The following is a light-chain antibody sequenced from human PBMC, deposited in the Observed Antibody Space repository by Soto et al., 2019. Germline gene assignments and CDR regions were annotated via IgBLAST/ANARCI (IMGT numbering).Light chain of an antibody. CDR2: LNSDGSH. CDR1: SGHSSSA. J-gene: IGLJ3*02. V-gene: IGLV4-69*01. Sequence: QAVVTQSPSASASLGASVTLTCTLSSGHSSSAIAWHQQQPQKGLRYLMKLNSDGSHFKGDEIPDRFSGSSSGAERYLTISGLQSDDEADYYCQTWGTGMGVFGGGTKLTVL. CDR3: QTWGTGMGV.